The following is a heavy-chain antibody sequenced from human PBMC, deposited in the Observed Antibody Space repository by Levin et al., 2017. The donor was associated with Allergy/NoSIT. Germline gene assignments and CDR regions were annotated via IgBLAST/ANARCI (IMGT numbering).Heavy chain of an antibody. CDR3: TRSIPQRDVNIRAPYEY. Sequence: SCAASGFSFSTYPMNWVRQAPGKGLEWLSSISPESFYKYYADSVEGRFSISRDNVRDSLYLQLNSLRTEDTAVYFCTRSIPQRDVNIRAPYEYWGQGTLVTVSS. D-gene: IGHD2-21*01. CDR2: ISPESFYK. V-gene: IGHV3-21*01. J-gene: IGHJ4*02. CDR1: GFSFSTYP.